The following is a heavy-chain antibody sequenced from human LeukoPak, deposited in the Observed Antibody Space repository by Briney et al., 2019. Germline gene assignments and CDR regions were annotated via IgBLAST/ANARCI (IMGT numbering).Heavy chain of an antibody. CDR3: ARGKRHCSSTSCYGLPIDY. CDR2: INHSGST. Sequence: SETLSLTCAVYGGSFSGSYGSWIRQPPGKGLEWIGEINHSGSTNYNPSLKSRVTISVDTSKTQFSLKLSSVTAADTAVYYCARGKRHCSSTSCYGLPIDYWGQGTLVTVSS. J-gene: IGHJ4*02. D-gene: IGHD2-2*01. CDR1: GGSFSGSY. V-gene: IGHV4-34*01.